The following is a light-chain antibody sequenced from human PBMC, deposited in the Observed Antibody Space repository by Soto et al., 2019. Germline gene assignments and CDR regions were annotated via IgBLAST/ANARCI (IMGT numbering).Light chain of an antibody. Sequence: DIVMTQSPATLSESPGERATLSCRASQSVSSNLAWHQQKPGQAPRILMYDASTRATGIPARFSGSGSGTEFTLTISSLQSEDFAVYYCQQYNNWPPWTFGQGTKVDIK. J-gene: IGKJ1*01. CDR1: QSVSSN. CDR3: QQYNNWPPWT. CDR2: DAS. V-gene: IGKV3-15*01.